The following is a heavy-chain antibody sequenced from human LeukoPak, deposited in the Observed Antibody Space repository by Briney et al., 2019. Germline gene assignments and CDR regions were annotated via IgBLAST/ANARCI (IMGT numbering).Heavy chain of an antibody. CDR1: GFTFSSYA. Sequence: GGSLRLACAASGFTFSSYAMSWVRQAPGRGLEWVSAISASGGSTYYADSVKGRFTISRDNSKNTLYLQMNSLRAEDTAVYYCAKTVFAASGPFDPWGQGTLVTVSS. CDR2: ISASGGST. J-gene: IGHJ5*02. CDR3: AKTVFAASGPFDP. D-gene: IGHD4-17*01. V-gene: IGHV3-23*01.